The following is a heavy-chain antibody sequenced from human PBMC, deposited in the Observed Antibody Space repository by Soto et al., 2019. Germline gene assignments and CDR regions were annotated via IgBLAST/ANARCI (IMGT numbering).Heavy chain of an antibody. CDR3: ARDYYDSSGYCDY. CDR1: GFTFSSYW. Sequence: VQLVESGGGLVQPGGSLRLSCAASGFTFSSYWMSWVRQAPGKGLEWVANIKQDGSEKYYVDSVKGRFTISRDNAKNSLYLQMNSLRAEDTAVYYCARDYYDSSGYCDYWGQGTLVTVSS. J-gene: IGHJ4*02. D-gene: IGHD3-22*01. V-gene: IGHV3-7*01. CDR2: IKQDGSEK.